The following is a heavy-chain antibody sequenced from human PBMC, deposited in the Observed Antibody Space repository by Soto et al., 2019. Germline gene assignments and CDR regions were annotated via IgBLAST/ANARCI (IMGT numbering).Heavy chain of an antibody. CDR2: INPAASET. J-gene: IGHJ6*02. V-gene: IGHV5-51*01. Sequence: GESLKISCKGSGYSYTSYWIGWVRQRPGRGLEWMGIINPAASETNYSPSFQGQVTISADRSTSTAFLQWSSLKASDTAMYYCVRRAEGRPGDGYYYVALDVWGQGTTVTVSS. CDR3: VRRAEGRPGDGYYYVALDV. D-gene: IGHD6-6*01. CDR1: GYSYTSYW.